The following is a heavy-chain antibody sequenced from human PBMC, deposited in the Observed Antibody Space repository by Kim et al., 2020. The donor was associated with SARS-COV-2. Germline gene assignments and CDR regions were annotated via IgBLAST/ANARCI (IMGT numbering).Heavy chain of an antibody. V-gene: IGHV3-20*03. Sequence: PTYRDSVKGRFTISRDIAKNSLFLQMNSLRAEDTALYYCAREVGTTYDFDRWGQGTLVTVSS. CDR2: P. D-gene: IGHD1-26*01. J-gene: IGHJ4*02. CDR3: AREVGTTYDFDR.